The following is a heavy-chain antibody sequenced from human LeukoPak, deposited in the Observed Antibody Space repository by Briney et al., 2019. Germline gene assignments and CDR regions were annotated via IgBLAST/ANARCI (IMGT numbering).Heavy chain of an antibody. Sequence: GGSLRLSCVASGFTFSSYAMSWVRQAPGRGLECVSLISGSAGSTYYGDSVKGRFTISRDNSKNTLYLQINNLRAEDTAVYYCAKERANDLGELSGYDTLYFHRWGPGTLVTVSS. CDR3: AKERANDLGELSGYDTLYFHR. J-gene: IGHJ1*01. V-gene: IGHV3-23*01. D-gene: IGHD3-16*02. CDR2: ISGSAGST. CDR1: GFTFSSYA.